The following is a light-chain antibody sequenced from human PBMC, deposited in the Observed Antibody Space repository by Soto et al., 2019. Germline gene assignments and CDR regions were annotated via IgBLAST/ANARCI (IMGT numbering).Light chain of an antibody. J-gene: IGKJ1*01. V-gene: IGKV3-15*01. CDR3: EQDNNWPPWT. CDR2: DAS. CDR1: QSVSNN. Sequence: ILMTQSPATLSVSPGERATLSCRASQSVSNNLAWYQQKPGQAPRLLIYDASTRATGIPARFSGSGSGTEFILTISGLQSEDFAVYYCEQDNNWPPWTFGQGTEVEIK.